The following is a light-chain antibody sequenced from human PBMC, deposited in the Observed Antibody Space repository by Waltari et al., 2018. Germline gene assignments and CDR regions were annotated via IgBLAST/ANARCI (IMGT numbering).Light chain of an antibody. CDR2: KAS. CDR1: QSISTW. Sequence: DIQMTQSPSTLSASLGDRVTITCRASQSISTWLGWYQQKPGKAPKLLIYKASTLESGVPSRFSGSGSGTEFTLTISSLQPDDFATYYCQQYNAYWTFGQGTKVEIK. J-gene: IGKJ1*01. CDR3: QQYNAYWT. V-gene: IGKV1-5*03.